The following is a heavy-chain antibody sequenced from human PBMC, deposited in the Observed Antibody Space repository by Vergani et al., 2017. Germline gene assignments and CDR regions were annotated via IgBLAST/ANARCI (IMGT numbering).Heavy chain of an antibody. V-gene: IGHV1-18*04. J-gene: IGHJ3*02. CDR3: ARARITMIVVVSLVAFDI. CDR2: ISAYNGNT. CDR1: GYTFTSYG. Sequence: QVQLAQSGAEVKKPGASVKVSCKASGYTFTSYGISWVRQAPGQGLEWMGWISAYNGNTNYAQKLQGRVTMTTDTSTSTAYMELRSLRSDDTAVYYCARARITMIVVVSLVAFDIWGQGTTVTVSS. D-gene: IGHD3-22*01.